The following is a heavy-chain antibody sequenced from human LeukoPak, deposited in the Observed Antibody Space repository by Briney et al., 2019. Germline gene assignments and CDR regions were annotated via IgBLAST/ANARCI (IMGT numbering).Heavy chain of an antibody. J-gene: IGHJ3*02. CDR1: GFTFSSYS. CDR3: ASGLSSSGWSPDAFDI. D-gene: IGHD6-19*01. Sequence: PGGSLRLSCAASGFTFSSYSMNWVRQAPGKGLEWVAYISSSSSTIYYADSMKGRFTISRDNAKNSLYLQMNSLRAEDTAVYYCASGLSSSGWSPDAFDIWGQGTIVTVSS. V-gene: IGHV3-48*01. CDR2: ISSSSSTI.